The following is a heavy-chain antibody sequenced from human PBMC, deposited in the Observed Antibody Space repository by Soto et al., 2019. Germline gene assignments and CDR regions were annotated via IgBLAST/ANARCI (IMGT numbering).Heavy chain of an antibody. CDR2: IIPILGIA. V-gene: IGHV1-69*02. Sequence: SVKVSCKASGCTFSSYTISWVRQAPGQGLEWMGRIIPILGIANYAQKFQGRVTITADKSTSTAYMELSSLRSEDTAVYYCARAQTMVRGVIPWFDPWGQGTLVTVSS. J-gene: IGHJ5*02. D-gene: IGHD3-10*01. CDR1: GCTFSSYT. CDR3: ARAQTMVRGVIPWFDP.